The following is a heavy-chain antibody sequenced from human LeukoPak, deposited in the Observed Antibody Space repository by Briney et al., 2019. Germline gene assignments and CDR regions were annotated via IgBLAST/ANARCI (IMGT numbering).Heavy chain of an antibody. CDR3: AKDADGDGYFDWLAYFDY. Sequence: GGSLRLSCAASGFTFSSYAMSWVRQAPGKGLEWVSAISGSGGSTYYADSVKGRFTISRDNSKNTLYLQMNSLRAEDTAVYYCAKDADGDGYFDWLAYFDYRGQGTLVTVSS. V-gene: IGHV3-23*01. D-gene: IGHD3-9*01. J-gene: IGHJ4*02. CDR1: GFTFSSYA. CDR2: ISGSGGST.